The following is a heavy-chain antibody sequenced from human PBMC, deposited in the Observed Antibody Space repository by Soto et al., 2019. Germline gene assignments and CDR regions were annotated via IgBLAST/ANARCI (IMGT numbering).Heavy chain of an antibody. V-gene: IGHV3-66*01. D-gene: IGHD3-3*01. J-gene: IGHJ4*02. CDR2: IYSGGST. Sequence: EVQLVESGGGLVQPGGSLRLSCAASGFTVSSNYMSWVRQAPGKGLEWVSVIYSGGSTYYADSVKGRFTISRDNSKNTLYLQRNSLRAEDTAVYYCARGFLEWLLPSDYWGQGTLVTVSS. CDR3: ARGFLEWLLPSDY. CDR1: GFTVSSNY.